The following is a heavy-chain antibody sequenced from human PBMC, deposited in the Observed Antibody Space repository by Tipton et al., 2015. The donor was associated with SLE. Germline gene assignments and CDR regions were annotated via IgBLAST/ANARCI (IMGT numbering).Heavy chain of an antibody. V-gene: IGHV4-59*01. D-gene: IGHD6-13*01. CDR3: ARGGSSSPAPYYYYMDV. J-gene: IGHJ6*03. CDR1: GGSISSYY. Sequence: LRLSCTVSGGSISSYYWSWIRQPPGKGLEWIGYIYYSGSTNYNPSLKSRVTISVDTSKNQFSLKLSSVTAADTAVYYCARGGSSSPAPYYYYMDVWGKGTTVTVSS. CDR2: IYYSGST.